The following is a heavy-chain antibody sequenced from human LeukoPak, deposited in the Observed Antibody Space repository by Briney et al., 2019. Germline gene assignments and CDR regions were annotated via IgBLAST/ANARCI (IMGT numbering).Heavy chain of an antibody. Sequence: GGSRSLSCEASGFTFGSYAMNWFRKVQGRGWEGFQAIMVTGPGTYYADSVKGRFTISRDNSKNTLYLQMNSLRAEDTAVYYCAKDHKGYVFSSSWYVGTEYFQHWGQGTLVTVSS. CDR1: GFTFGSYA. CDR3: AKDHKGYVFSSSWYVGTEYFQH. J-gene: IGHJ1*01. D-gene: IGHD6-13*01. CDR2: IMVTGPGT. V-gene: IGHV3-23*01.